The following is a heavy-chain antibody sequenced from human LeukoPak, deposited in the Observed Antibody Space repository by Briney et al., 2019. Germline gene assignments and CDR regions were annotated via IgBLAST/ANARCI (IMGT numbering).Heavy chain of an antibody. CDR3: AKGVYCSSTSCYRHDGFYYFDY. J-gene: IGHJ4*02. Sequence: GGSLRLSCAASGFTFSPFTMNWVRQAPGKGLEWVSGISGSDSSTYYADFVKGRFTISRDNSKNTLYLQMNSLRAEDTAVYYCAKGVYCSSTSCYRHDGFYYFDYWGQGTLVTVSS. CDR1: GFTFSPFT. V-gene: IGHV3-23*01. CDR2: ISGSDSST. D-gene: IGHD2-2*02.